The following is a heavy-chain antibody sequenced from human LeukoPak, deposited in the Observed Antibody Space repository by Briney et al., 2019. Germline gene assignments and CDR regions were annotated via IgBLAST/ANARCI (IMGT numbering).Heavy chain of an antibody. CDR2: INHSGST. V-gene: IGHV4-34*01. Sequence: SETRSLTCAVYGGSFSGYYWSWIRQPPGKGLEWIGEINHSGSTNYNPSLKSRVTISVDTSKNQFSLKLSSVTAADTAVYYCARGGLGYCSGGSCYLYYFDYWGQGTLVTVSS. CDR1: GGSFSGYY. CDR3: ARGGLGYCSGGSCYLYYFDY. J-gene: IGHJ4*02. D-gene: IGHD2-15*01.